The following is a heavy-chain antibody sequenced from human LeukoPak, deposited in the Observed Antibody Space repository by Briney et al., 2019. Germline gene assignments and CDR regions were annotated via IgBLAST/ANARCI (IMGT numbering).Heavy chain of an antibody. Sequence: ASVTVSFKSSGYTFTSYYMHWVRQAPGQGLEWMGIINPSGGSTSYAQKFQGRVTMTRDTSTSTVYMELSSLRSEDTAVYYCARTYSNYRELGMDVWGQGTTVTVSS. CDR2: INPSGGST. CDR1: GYTFTSYY. J-gene: IGHJ6*02. CDR3: ARTYSNYRELGMDV. V-gene: IGHV1-46*01. D-gene: IGHD4-11*01.